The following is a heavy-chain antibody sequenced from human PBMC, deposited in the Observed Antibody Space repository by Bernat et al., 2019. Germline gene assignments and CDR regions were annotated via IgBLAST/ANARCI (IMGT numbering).Heavy chain of an antibody. CDR2: INPSGGSK. CDR1: GYIFTSYY. CDR3: GRGNSAAYFDY. D-gene: IGHD1-7*01. J-gene: IGHJ4*02. Sequence: QVQLVQSGAEVKKPGALVKVSCKASGYIFTSYYIHWVRQAPGQGLEWMGIINPSGGSKRYAQKFQGRVTMTRDTSTSTVYMNLSSLRSGDTAVYYCGRGNSAAYFDYWGQGTLVTVSS. V-gene: IGHV1-46*03.